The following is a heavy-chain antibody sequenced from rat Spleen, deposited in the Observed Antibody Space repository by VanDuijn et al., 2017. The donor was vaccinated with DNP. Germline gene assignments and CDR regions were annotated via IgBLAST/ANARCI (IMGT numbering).Heavy chain of an antibody. Sequence: EVQLVESGGGLVQPRRSLKLSCAASGFTFSDYNMAWVRQAPKKGLEWVATIIYDGSRTYYRDSVKGRFTISRDNAKSTLYLQMDSLRSEDTATYYCATLSSYWGQGVMVTVSS. CDR1: GFTFSDYN. V-gene: IGHV5S10*01. J-gene: IGHJ2*01. D-gene: IGHD1-2*01. CDR3: ATLSSY. CDR2: IIYDGSRT.